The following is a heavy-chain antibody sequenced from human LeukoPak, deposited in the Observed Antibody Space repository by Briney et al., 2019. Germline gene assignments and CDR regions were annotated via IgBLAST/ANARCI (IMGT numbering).Heavy chain of an antibody. CDR1: GYTFTSYG. J-gene: IGHJ4*02. CDR3: ARSLYYSSSSGGDY. Sequence: ASVKVSCKASGYTFTSYGISWVRQAPGQGLEWMGWISVYNGNTNYAQKLQGGVTMTTDTFTSTAYMELRSLRSDDTAVYYCARSLYYSSSSGGDYWGQGTLVTVSS. CDR2: ISVYNGNT. D-gene: IGHD6-6*01. V-gene: IGHV1-18*01.